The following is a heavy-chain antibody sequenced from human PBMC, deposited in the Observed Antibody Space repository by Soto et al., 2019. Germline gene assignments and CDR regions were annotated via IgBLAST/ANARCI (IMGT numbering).Heavy chain of an antibody. CDR1: GGSISSGDHY. CDR3: ARDARLGGGIDYYGMDV. V-gene: IGHV4-30-4*01. Sequence: SETLSLTCTVSGGSISSGDHYWSWIRQPPGKGLEWIGYIYYSGSTYYNPSLKSRVTISVDTSKNQFSLKLSSVTAADTAVYYCARDARLGGGIDYYGMDVWGQGTTVTVSS. CDR2: IYYSGST. D-gene: IGHD2-15*01. J-gene: IGHJ6*02.